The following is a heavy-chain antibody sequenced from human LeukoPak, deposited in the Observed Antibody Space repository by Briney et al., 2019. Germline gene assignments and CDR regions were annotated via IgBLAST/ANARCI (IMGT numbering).Heavy chain of an antibody. CDR2: TRNKANSYTT. CDR3: ARADYGGFDY. V-gene: IGHV3-72*01. Sequence: PGGSLRLSCAASGFTFSDHYMDWVRQAPGKGLEWVGRTRNKANSYTTEYAASVKGRFTISRDDSKDSLYLQMNSLKTEDTAVYYCARADYGGFDYWGQGTLVTVSP. D-gene: IGHD4-17*01. CDR1: GFTFSDHY. J-gene: IGHJ4*02.